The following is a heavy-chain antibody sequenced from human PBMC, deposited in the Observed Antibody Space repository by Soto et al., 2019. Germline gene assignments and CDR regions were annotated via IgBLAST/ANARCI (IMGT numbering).Heavy chain of an antibody. CDR3: AREGRTLTSRYYYYGMDV. CDR1: GGSMSSRSSS. V-gene: IGHV4-39*02. Sequence: AETLSLTCTVPGGSMSSRSSSWGWLRRAPGKGLEWIGSIYYSGSTYYNPSLKSRVTISVDTSKNQFSLKLSSVTAADTAVYYCAREGRTLTSRYYYYGMDVWGQGTTVT. CDR2: IYYSGST. J-gene: IGHJ6*02. D-gene: IGHD3-16*01.